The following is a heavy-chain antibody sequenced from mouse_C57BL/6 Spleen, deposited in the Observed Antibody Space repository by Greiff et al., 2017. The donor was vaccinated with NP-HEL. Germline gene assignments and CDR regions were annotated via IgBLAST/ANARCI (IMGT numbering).Heavy chain of an antibody. CDR2: IDPSDSET. CDR1: GYTFTSYW. V-gene: IGHV1-52*01. CDR3: ARGGGRLRRGYYAMDY. J-gene: IGHJ4*01. D-gene: IGHD2-4*01. Sequence: VQLQQPGAELVRPGSSVKLSCKASGYTFTSYWMHWVKQRPIQGLEWIGNIDPSDSETHYNQKFKDKATLTVDKSSSTAYMQLSSLTSEDSAVYYCARGGGRLRRGYYAMDYWGQGTSVTVSS.